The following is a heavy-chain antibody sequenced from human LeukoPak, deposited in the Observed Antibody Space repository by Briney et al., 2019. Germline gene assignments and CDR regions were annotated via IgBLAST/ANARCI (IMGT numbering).Heavy chain of an antibody. D-gene: IGHD6-13*01. V-gene: IGHV1-18*01. CDR2: ISAYNGNT. CDR3: ARDWEIYSSRPFDC. J-gene: IGHJ4*02. Sequence: ASVKVSCKASGYTFTSYGISWVRQAPGQGLEWMGWISAYNGNTNYAQKLQGRVTMTMDTSTSTAYMELRSLRSDDTAVYYCARDWEIYSSRPFDCWGQGTLVTVSS. CDR1: GYTFTSYG.